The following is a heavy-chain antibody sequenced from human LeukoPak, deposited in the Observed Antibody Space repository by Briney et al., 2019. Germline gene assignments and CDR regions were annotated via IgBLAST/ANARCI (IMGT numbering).Heavy chain of an antibody. J-gene: IGHJ4*02. CDR3: ARVAWGYVGY. V-gene: IGHV4-61*08. CDR1: GGSISSGGYY. D-gene: IGHD7-27*01. CDR2: IYYSGST. Sequence: PSETLSLTCTVSGGSISSGGYYWSWIRQPPGKGLEWIGYIYYSGSTNYNPSLKGRVTISVDTSKNQFSLKLSSVTAADTAVYYCARVAWGYVGYWGQGTLVTVSS.